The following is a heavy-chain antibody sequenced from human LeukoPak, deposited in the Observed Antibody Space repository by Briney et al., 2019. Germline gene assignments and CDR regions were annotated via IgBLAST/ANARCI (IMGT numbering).Heavy chain of an antibody. V-gene: IGHV4-34*01. Sequence: PSETLSLTCAVYGGSFSGYYWSWIRQPPGKGLEWIGEINHSGSTNYNPSLKSRVTISVDTSKNQFSLKLSSVTAADTAVYYCARGLSSYGYYYYYGMDVWGQGTTVTVPS. J-gene: IGHJ6*02. CDR2: INHSGST. CDR3: ARGLSSYGYYYYYGMDV. CDR1: GGSFSGYY. D-gene: IGHD5-18*01.